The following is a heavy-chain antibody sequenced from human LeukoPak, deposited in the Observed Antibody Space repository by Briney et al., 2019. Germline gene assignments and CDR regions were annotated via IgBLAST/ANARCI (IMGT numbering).Heavy chain of an antibody. CDR1: GFTFDDYG. Sequence: GGSLRLSCAASGFTFDDYGMSWVRQAPGKGLEWVSGINWNGGSTGYADSVKGRFTISRDNAENSLYLQMNSLRAEDTALYYCAREVGTVVVIEGVIDIWGQGTMVTVSS. D-gene: IGHD3-22*01. J-gene: IGHJ3*02. CDR2: INWNGGST. CDR3: AREVGTVVVIEGVIDI. V-gene: IGHV3-20*04.